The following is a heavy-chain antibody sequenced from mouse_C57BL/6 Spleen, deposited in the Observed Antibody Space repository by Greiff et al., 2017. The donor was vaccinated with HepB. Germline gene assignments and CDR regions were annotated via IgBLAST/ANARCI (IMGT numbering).Heavy chain of an antibody. CDR2: ISPNNGGT. CDR1: GYTFTDYY. CDR3: ARKNSGHHEAMDY. V-gene: IGHV1-26*01. Sequence: VQLQQSGPELVKPGASVKISCKASGYTFTDYYMNWVKQSHGKSLEWIGDISPNNGGTSYNQKFKGKATLTVDKSSSTAYMEIRSLTSEDSAVYYCARKNSGHHEAMDYWGQGTSVTVSS. J-gene: IGHJ4*01.